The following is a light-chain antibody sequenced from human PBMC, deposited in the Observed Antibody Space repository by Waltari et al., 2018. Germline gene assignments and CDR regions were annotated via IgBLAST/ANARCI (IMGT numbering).Light chain of an antibody. Sequence: EIVMTQSPATLSVSPGARATLSFRASQRVSSNVAWYQQKPGQAPRLLIYGASTRATGIPARFSGSGSGTEFTLTISSLQSEDFAVYYCQQYNNWPPTFGQGTKLEIK. J-gene: IGKJ2*01. CDR1: QRVSSN. CDR3: QQYNNWPPT. CDR2: GAS. V-gene: IGKV3-15*01.